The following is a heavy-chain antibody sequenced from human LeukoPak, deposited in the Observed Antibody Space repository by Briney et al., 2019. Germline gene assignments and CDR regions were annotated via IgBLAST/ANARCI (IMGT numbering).Heavy chain of an antibody. CDR3: VKGSSNVWGSYRPRHVY. D-gene: IGHD3-16*02. CDR1: GFTFSSYA. CDR2: ISSNGGST. Sequence: GGSLRLSCSASGFTFSSYAMHWVRQAPGKGLEYVSAISSNGGSTYYADSVKDRFTISRDNSKNTLYLQMSSLRAEDTAVYYCVKGSSNVWGSYRPRHVYWGQGTLVTVSS. V-gene: IGHV3-64D*06. J-gene: IGHJ4*02.